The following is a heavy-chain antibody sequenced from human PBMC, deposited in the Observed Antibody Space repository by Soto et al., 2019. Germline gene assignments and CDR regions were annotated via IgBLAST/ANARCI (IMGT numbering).Heavy chain of an antibody. CDR2: IYHPGET. CDR3: LRTEQWVGLNVY. J-gene: IGHJ4*02. V-gene: IGHV4-39*01. Sequence: QLQLQESGPGLVKPSETLSLTCSVSGASISSSNYYWAWIRQPPGKGLEWIGGIYHPGETYYHPSLTPRVTLSVDTSKNQFSLIRTSVTAADTALYYWLRTEQWVGLNVYGCRGALVTVSS. CDR1: GASISSSNYY. D-gene: IGHD1-26*01.